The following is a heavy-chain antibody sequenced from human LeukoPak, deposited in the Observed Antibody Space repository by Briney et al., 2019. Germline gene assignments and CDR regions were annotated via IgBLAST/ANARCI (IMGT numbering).Heavy chain of an antibody. Sequence: PGWALSLSCEASRFTLSGYALIWVRQAPGKGLEWVLSSNGVGARTCYADSVRGWFTISTDNSKRTLYLQMNSLRAEEAAIYYCAKDSGKLVPGALVYWGQGTLVTVSS. V-gene: IGHV3-23*01. D-gene: IGHD6-19*01. CDR3: AKDSGKLVPGALVY. CDR1: RFTLSGYA. J-gene: IGHJ4*02. CDR2: SNGVGART.